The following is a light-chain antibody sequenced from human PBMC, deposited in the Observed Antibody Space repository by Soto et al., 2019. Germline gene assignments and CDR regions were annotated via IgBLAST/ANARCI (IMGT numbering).Light chain of an antibody. J-gene: IGLJ2*01. CDR1: SSDIGAYNF. CDR2: DVN. Sequence: QAVLTQPASVCGSPGQSITISCTGTSSDIGAYNFVSWYQQHPGKAPKLMLYDVNIRPSGVSNRFSGSKSGNTASLTISGLQAEDEADYYCTSWTTSTTMIFGGGTQLTVL. V-gene: IGLV2-14*03. CDR3: TSWTTSTTMI.